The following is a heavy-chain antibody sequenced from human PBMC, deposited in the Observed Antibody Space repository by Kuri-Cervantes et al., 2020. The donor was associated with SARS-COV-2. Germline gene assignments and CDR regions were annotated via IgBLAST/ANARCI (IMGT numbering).Heavy chain of an antibody. J-gene: IGHJ6*02. V-gene: IGHV3-21*01. CDR3: ARDSSIVVGRKGYYGMDV. CDR2: ISSRSSYI. D-gene: IGHD2-2*01. CDR1: GSTYSSYS. Sequence: SWAASGSTYSSYSMNWVRQAPGKGLEWVSSISSRSSYIYYADSVKGRFTISRDNAKNSLYLQMNSLRVEDTAVYYCARDSSIVVGRKGYYGMDVWGQGTTVTVSS.